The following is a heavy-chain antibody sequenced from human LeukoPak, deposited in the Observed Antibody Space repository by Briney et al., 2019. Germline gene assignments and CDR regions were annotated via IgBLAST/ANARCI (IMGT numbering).Heavy chain of an antibody. J-gene: IGHJ4*02. CDR2: INHSGST. CDR1: GGSFSGYY. Sequence: TSETLSLTCAVYGGSFSGYYWSWIRQPPGKGLEWIGEINHSGSTNYNPSLKSRVTISVDTSKNQFSLKLSSVTAADTAVYYCARGRRQLVWGQGTPVTVSS. D-gene: IGHD6-13*01. CDR3: ARGRRQLV. V-gene: IGHV4-34*01.